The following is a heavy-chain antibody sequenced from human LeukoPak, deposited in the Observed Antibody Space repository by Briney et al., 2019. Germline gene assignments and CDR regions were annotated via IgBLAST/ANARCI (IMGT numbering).Heavy chain of an antibody. V-gene: IGHV4-4*07. Sequence: SETLSLTCTVSGGSISSYYWSWIRQPAGKGLEWIGRIYTSGSTNYNPPLKSRVTMSVDTSKNQFSLKLSSVTAADTAVYYCARDPSPLSLGELSPWGQGTLVTVSS. J-gene: IGHJ5*02. CDR2: IYTSGST. CDR3: ARDPSPLSLGELSP. D-gene: IGHD3-16*02. CDR1: GGSISSYY.